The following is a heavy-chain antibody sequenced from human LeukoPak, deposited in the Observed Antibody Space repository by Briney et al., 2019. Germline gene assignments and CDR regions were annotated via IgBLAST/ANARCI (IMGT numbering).Heavy chain of an antibody. CDR3: ASTTPRYRWFDP. J-gene: IGHJ5*02. CDR2: IYHSGST. D-gene: IGHD5-12*01. CDR1: GGSISSGGYY. Sequence: ASETLSLTCTVSGGSISSGGYYWSWIRQPPGKGLEWIGYIYHSGSTYYNPSLKSRVTISVDRSKNQFSLKLSSVTAADTAVYYCASTTPRYRWFDPWGQGTLVTVSS. V-gene: IGHV4-30-2*01.